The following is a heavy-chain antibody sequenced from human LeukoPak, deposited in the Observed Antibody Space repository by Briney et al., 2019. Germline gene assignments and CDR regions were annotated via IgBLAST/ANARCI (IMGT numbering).Heavy chain of an antibody. J-gene: IGHJ5*01. CDR1: GFTFSSYS. Sequence: GGSLRLSCAASGFTFSSYSMNWVRQAPGKGLEWVSFISSSSTYIYYADSVKGRFTMSRDDAKNTLYLQMSRLRADDTAVYSCARYRVVSCRFGEVASWGQGTLVTVSS. CDR2: ISSSSTYI. V-gene: IGHV3-21*01. D-gene: IGHD3-10*01. CDR3: ARYRVVSCRFGEVAS.